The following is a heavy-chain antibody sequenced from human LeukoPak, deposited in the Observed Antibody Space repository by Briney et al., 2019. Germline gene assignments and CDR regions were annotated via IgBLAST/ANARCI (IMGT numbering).Heavy chain of an antibody. CDR2: ISTSAGST. V-gene: IGHV3-23*01. Sequence: GGSLRLSCAASGFTFSSYGMSWVRQAPGKGLEWVSAISTSAGSTYYADSVKGRFTISRDNSENTLYLQMNSLRAEDTAVYYCAREGYYDILTGYLTLPIKHYYFDYWGQGTLVTVSS. J-gene: IGHJ4*02. D-gene: IGHD3-9*01. CDR3: AREGYYDILTGYLTLPIKHYYFDY. CDR1: GFTFSSYG.